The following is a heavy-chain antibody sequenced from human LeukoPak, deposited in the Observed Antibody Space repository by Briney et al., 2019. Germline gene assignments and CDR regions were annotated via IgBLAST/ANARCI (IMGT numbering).Heavy chain of an antibody. V-gene: IGHV4-39*07. J-gene: IGHJ6*03. CDR1: GFTFSSYS. Sequence: GSLRLSCAASGFTFSSYSMNWVRQAPGKGLEWIGSIYYSGSTYYNPSLKSRVTISVDTSKNQFSLKLSSVTAADTAVYYCARAGSDWNDVGNYYYYMDVWGKGTTVTVSS. CDR3: ARAGSDWNDVGNYYYYMDV. CDR2: IYYSGST. D-gene: IGHD1-1*01.